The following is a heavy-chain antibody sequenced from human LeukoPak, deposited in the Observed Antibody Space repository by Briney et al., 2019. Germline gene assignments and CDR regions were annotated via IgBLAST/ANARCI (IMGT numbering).Heavy chain of an antibody. J-gene: IGHJ6*02. V-gene: IGHV3-13*01. D-gene: IGHD2-2*01. CDR1: GFTFSYYD. CDR3: ARRGPCSDTSCPNAMDV. Sequence: GGSLRLSCAASGFTFSYYDMHWVRHAKGKGLEWVSAIGTAGAAYYPGSVKGRFTISRDNAKNSLYLDMNSLRAGDTAVYYCARRGPCSDTSCPNAMDVWGQGTTVTVSS. CDR2: IGTAGAA.